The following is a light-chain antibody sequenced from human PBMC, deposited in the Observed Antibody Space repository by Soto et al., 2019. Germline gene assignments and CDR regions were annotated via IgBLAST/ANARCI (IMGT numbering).Light chain of an antibody. V-gene: IGLV1-40*01. CDR1: SSNIGAGYD. J-gene: IGLJ1*01. Sequence: QLVLTRPPSVSGAPGQRVTISCTGSSSNIGAGYDVHWYQQLPGTAPKLLIYANNNRPSGVPDRFSGSKSGTSASLAITGLQAEDEADYYCQSYDSSLSGYVFGTGTKLTVL. CDR2: ANN. CDR3: QSYDSSLSGYV.